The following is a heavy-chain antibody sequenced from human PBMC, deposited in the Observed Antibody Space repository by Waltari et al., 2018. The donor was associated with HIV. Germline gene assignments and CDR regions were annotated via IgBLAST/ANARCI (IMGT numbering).Heavy chain of an antibody. Sequence: KESGPGLVKPSETLSLTCRVSGGSIRRGAYYWAWVRPSPERGLEWIASYHHTGTTDYNPSLKSRTTIFLGASEDQFSLELKSVTAADTAVYYCARHPKSLQPGEGPTWFDPWGQGTLVTVSS. CDR3: ARHPKSLQPGEGPTWFDP. D-gene: IGHD2-2*01. CDR1: GGSIRRGAYY. J-gene: IGHJ5*02. V-gene: IGHV4-39*01. CDR2: YHHTGTT.